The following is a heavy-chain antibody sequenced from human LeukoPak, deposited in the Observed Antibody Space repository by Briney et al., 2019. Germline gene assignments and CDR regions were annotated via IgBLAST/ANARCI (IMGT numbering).Heavy chain of an antibody. CDR1: GYTLTELS. Sequence: GASVKVSCKVSGYTLTELSMHWVRQAPGKGLEWMGGFDPEDGETIYAQKFQGRVTITTDESTSTAYMELSSLRSEDTAVYYCARGRSTNYDILTGYHPYDAFDIWGQGTMVTVSS. CDR2: FDPEDGET. J-gene: IGHJ3*02. D-gene: IGHD3-9*01. CDR3: ARGRSTNYDILTGYHPYDAFDI. V-gene: IGHV1-24*01.